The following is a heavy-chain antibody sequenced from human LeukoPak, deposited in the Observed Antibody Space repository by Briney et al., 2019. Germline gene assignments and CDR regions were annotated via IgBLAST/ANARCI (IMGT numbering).Heavy chain of an antibody. J-gene: IGHJ4*02. D-gene: IGHD3/OR15-3a*01. V-gene: IGHV1-2*06. Sequence: ASVKVSCKASGYSFTGYYIHWVRQAPGQGPEWMGRIYPNSGGTNSAQKFQARVTLTRDTSIATVYMELSSLRSNDTAVYYCARDQARTTAWYLYMNYWGQGTLVTVSS. CDR2: IYPNSGGT. CDR3: ARDQARTTAWYLYMNY. CDR1: GYSFTGYY.